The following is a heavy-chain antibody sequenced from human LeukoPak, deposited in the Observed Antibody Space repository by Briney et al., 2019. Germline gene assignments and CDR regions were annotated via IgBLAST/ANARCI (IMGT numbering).Heavy chain of an antibody. CDR3: AREGPVEQWLPAPFDY. CDR1: GFTFSSYW. D-gene: IGHD6-19*01. CDR2: IKQDGSEK. V-gene: IGHV3-7*01. J-gene: IGHJ4*02. Sequence: GGSLRLSCAASGFTFSSYWMSWVRQAPGKGLEWVANIKQDGSEKYYVDSVKGRFAISRDNAKNSLYLQMNSLRAEDTAVYYCAREGPVEQWLPAPFDYWGQGTLVTVSS.